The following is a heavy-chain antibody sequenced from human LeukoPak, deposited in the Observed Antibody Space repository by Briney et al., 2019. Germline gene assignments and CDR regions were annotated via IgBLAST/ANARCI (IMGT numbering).Heavy chain of an antibody. Sequence: ETLSLTCTVSGGSISSYYWSWIRQPPGKGLEWVSLIYSGGATYYAESVKGRFTIFRDNSKNTLYLQMNSLRAEDTAVYYCARADSSGWYGFESKPYSFDYWGQGTLVTVSS. D-gene: IGHD6-19*01. V-gene: IGHV3-53*01. J-gene: IGHJ4*02. CDR3: ARADSSGWYGFESKPYSFDY. CDR1: GGSISSYY. CDR2: IYSGGAT.